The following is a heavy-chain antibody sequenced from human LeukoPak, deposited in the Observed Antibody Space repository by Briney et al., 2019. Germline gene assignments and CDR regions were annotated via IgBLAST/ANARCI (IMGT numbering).Heavy chain of an antibody. V-gene: IGHV1-8*01. CDR3: ARGASLRAVVVGATTSPPMPYDF. CDR1: GYTFTCYD. J-gene: IGHJ4*02. D-gene: IGHD2-15*01. Sequence: ASVKVSCKASGYTFTCYDINWVRQATGQGLEWMGWMNPNSGNTGYAQKFQGRVTMTRNTSISTAYMELSSLGSEDTAVYYCARGASLRAVVVGATTSPPMPYDFWGQGTLVTVSS. CDR2: MNPNSGNT.